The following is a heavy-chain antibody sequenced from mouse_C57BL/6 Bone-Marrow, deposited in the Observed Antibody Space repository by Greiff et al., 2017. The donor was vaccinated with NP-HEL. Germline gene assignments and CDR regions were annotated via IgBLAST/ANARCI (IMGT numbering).Heavy chain of an antibody. CDR2: FTLYSDAT. Sequence: LQQSGAELVRPGSSVKLSCKDSYFAFMASAMHWVKQRPGHGLEWIGSFTLYSDATDYSENFKGKATLTANTSSSTAYMELSSLTSEDSAVYYCAKGRGWLLFYAMDYWGQGTSVTVSS. V-gene: IGHV1-49*01. D-gene: IGHD2-3*01. J-gene: IGHJ4*01. CDR3: AKGRGWLLFYAMDY. CDR1: YFAFMASA.